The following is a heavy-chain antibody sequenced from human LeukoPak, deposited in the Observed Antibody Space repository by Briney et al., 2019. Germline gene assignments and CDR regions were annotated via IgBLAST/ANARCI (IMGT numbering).Heavy chain of an antibody. J-gene: IGHJ4*02. Sequence: PGGSLRLSCAASEFTFIGYSMNWVRQAPGKGVEWVSYISTSSSTIYYVDSVNGRFTISRNSAKNSLYLQMNSLRAEDTAVYYCAAGSYYDDSSGYYGYWGQGTLVTVSS. V-gene: IGHV3-48*04. CDR1: EFTFIGYS. D-gene: IGHD3-22*01. CDR3: AAGSYYDDSSGYYGY. CDR2: ISTSSSTI.